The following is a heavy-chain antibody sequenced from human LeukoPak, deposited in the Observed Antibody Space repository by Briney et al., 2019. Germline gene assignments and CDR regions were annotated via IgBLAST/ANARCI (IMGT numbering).Heavy chain of an antibody. CDR1: GGSISSGDYY. CDR3: ARVVGDGYSDY. D-gene: IGHD5-24*01. Sequence: PSETLSLTCTVSGGSISSGDYYWSWIRQPPGKGLEWIGYIYYRGSTNYNPSLKSRVTISVDTSRNQFSLKLTSVTAADTAVYYCARVVGDGYSDYWGQGTLVTVSS. CDR2: IYYRGST. V-gene: IGHV4-30-4*02. J-gene: IGHJ4*02.